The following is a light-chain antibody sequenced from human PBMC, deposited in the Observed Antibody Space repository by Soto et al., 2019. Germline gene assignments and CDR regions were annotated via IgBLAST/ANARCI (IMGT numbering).Light chain of an antibody. CDR1: SSDVGRYNY. V-gene: IGLV2-14*01. CDR2: EVT. J-gene: IGLJ1*01. Sequence: QSALPQPASVSGSPGQSITISCTGTSSDVGRYNYVSWYQQYPGRAPKLIIYEVTNRPSGVSDRFSGSKSGNVASLTISGLQAADEADYYCGSYTSTYVRIFGTGTKVTVL. CDR3: GSYTSTYVRI.